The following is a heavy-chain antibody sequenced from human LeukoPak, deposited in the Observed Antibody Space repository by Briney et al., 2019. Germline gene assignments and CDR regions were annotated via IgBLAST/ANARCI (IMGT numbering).Heavy chain of an antibody. D-gene: IGHD4-17*01. CDR2: MNPKSGNT. Sequence: ASVKVSCRASGYTFTSYDINWVRQATGQGLEWMGWMNPKSGNTGYAQKFQGRVTITRNTSISTAYMELSSLRSEDTAVYYCARATVTTSHYYYYYYMDVWGKGTTVTVSS. CDR3: ARATVTTSHYYYYYYMDV. CDR1: GYTFTSYD. J-gene: IGHJ6*03. V-gene: IGHV1-8*01.